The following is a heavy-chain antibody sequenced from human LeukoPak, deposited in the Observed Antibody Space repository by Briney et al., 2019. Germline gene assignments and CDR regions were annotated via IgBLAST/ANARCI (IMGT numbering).Heavy chain of an antibody. V-gene: IGHV5-10-1*01. J-gene: IGHJ5*02. D-gene: IGHD2-2*01. CDR1: GYSFTSYW. CDR2: IDPSDSYT. Sequence: GESLRISCKGSGYSFTSYWISWVRQMPGKGLEWMGRIDPSDSYTNYSLSFQGHVTISADKSISTAYLQWSSLKASDTAMYYCVLVVVVPAATAANWFDPWGQGTLVTVSS. CDR3: VLVVVVPAATAANWFDP.